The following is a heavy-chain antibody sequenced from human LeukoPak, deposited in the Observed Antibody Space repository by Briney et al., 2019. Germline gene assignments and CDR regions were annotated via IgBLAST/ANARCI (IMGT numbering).Heavy chain of an antibody. CDR1: GFSFRGYT. J-gene: IGHJ4*02. Sequence: GGSLRLSCAASGFSFRGYTMHWVRQVPERGLEWVSLISWNGVTTYYRDSVKGRFTISRDDSKNSLYLQMNSLTSEDSALYYCAASDGEQQLALWGQGTLVTVSS. CDR3: AASDGEQQLAL. D-gene: IGHD6-13*01. CDR2: ISWNGVTT. V-gene: IGHV3-43*01.